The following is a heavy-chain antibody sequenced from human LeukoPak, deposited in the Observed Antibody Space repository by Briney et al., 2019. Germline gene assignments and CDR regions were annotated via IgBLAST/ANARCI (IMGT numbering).Heavy chain of an antibody. V-gene: IGHV1-18*01. D-gene: IGHD2-15*01. CDR3: ARESGGNTMAGDY. J-gene: IGHJ4*02. Sequence: ASVKVSCKASGGTFSSYAISWVRQAPGQGLEWMGWISTYTGDTNFAQNFQGRVTLTTDTTTSTAYMELRSLRSDDTAVYYCARESGGNTMAGDYWGQGTLVTVSS. CDR1: GGTFSSYA. CDR2: ISTYTGDT.